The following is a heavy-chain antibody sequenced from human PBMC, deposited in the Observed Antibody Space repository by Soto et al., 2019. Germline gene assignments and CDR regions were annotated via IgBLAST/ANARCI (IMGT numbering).Heavy chain of an antibody. CDR1: GFTFSSYG. CDR3: AKDGKAWYSSGWPIDY. CDR2: ISYDGSNK. V-gene: IGHV3-30*18. J-gene: IGHJ4*02. Sequence: QVQLVESGGGVVQPGRSLRLSCAASGFTFSSYGMHWVRQAPGKGLEWVAVISYDGSNKYYADSVKGRFTISRDNSKNTLYLQMNSLRAEDTAVYYWAKDGKAWYSSGWPIDYWGQGTLVTVSS. D-gene: IGHD6-19*01.